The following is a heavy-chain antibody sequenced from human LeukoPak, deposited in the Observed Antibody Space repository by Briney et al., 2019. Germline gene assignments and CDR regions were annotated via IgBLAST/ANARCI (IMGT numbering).Heavy chain of an antibody. Sequence: KPGGSLRLSCAASGFSFSNYGMNWVRQAPGKGLEWIGYIYYSGSTSYNPSLKSRVTISVDTSKNQFSLKLSSVTAADTAVYYCARDGHYYDSSGLDYWGQGTLVTVSS. V-gene: IGHV4-59*01. CDR2: IYYSGST. CDR1: GFSFSNYG. J-gene: IGHJ4*02. CDR3: ARDGHYYDSSGLDY. D-gene: IGHD3-22*01.